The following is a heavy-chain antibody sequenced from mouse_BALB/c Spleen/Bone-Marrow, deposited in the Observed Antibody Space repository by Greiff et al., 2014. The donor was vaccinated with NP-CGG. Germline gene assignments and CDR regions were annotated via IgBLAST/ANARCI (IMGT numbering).Heavy chain of an antibody. CDR1: GFNIKDTY. Sequence: VQLQQSGAELVKPGASVKLSCTASGFNIKDTYMHWVKQRPGQGLEWIGRIDPANGNTKYDPKFQGKATITADTSSNTAYLQLSSLTSEDTAVYYCAIYYYGSSGFAYWGQGTLVTVSA. J-gene: IGHJ3*01. D-gene: IGHD1-1*01. CDR3: AIYYYGSSGFAY. CDR2: IDPANGNT. V-gene: IGHV14-3*02.